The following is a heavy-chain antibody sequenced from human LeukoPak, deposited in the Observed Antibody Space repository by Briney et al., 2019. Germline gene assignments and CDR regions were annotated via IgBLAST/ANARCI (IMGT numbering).Heavy chain of an antibody. V-gene: IGHV1-2*02. Sequence: ASVKVSCKASGYTFTGYYMHWVRQAPGQGLEWMGWINPNSGGTNYAQKFQGRVTMTRDTSISTAYMGLSRLRSDDTAVYYCAREEGNYDFWSGYYATTFDYWGQGTLVTVSS. CDR2: INPNSGGT. J-gene: IGHJ4*02. D-gene: IGHD3-3*01. CDR1: GYTFTGYY. CDR3: AREEGNYDFWSGYYATTFDY.